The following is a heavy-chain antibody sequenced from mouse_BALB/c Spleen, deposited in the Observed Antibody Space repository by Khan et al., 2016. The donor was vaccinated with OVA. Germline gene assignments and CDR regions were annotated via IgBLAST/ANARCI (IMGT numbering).Heavy chain of an antibody. Sequence: QVQLKQSGPDLVAPSQSLSITCNVSGFSLTSYAIHWVRQPPGKGLEWLVVICSDGRTTYNSALKSRLIISYDNSTSQVFLKIDSLQTDDTAMYYGARHQVRLSMDSWGQGTSVTVSS. CDR2: ICSDGRT. CDR3: ARHQVRLSMDS. J-gene: IGHJ4*01. V-gene: IGHV2-6-2*01. CDR1: GFSLTSYA.